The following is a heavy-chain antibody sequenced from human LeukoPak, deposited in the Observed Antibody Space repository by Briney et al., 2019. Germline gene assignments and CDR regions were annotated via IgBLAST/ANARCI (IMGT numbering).Heavy chain of an antibody. CDR2: ISIYKGNT. CDR3: ASNPRGDSLTFDY. V-gene: IGHV1-18*04. D-gene: IGHD2-21*02. J-gene: IGHJ4*02. Sequence: ASVMVSCKASGYTLSSYGVNWVRQAPGQRLEWMGWISIYKGNTNYAQILQGRVTMTTDTSTSTVYMELRSLRSDDTAVYYCASNPRGDSLTFDYWGQGTLVTVSS. CDR1: GYTLSSYG.